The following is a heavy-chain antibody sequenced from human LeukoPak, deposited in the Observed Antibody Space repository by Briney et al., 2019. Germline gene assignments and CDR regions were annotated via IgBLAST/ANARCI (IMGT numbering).Heavy chain of an antibody. CDR3: ARHPTKGGWFDP. CDR2: IYYSWST. J-gene: IGHJ5*02. CDR1: GGSISSYY. V-gene: IGHV4-59*08. Sequence: SETLSLTCTVSGGSISSYYWSWIRQPPGKGLEWIGYIYYSWSTNYNPSLKSRVTISVDTSKNQFSLKLSSVTAADTAVYYCARHPTKGGWFDPWGQGTLVTVSS. D-gene: IGHD2-8*01.